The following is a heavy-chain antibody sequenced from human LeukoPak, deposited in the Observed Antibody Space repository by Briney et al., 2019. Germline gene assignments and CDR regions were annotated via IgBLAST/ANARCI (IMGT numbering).Heavy chain of an antibody. J-gene: IGHJ6*03. V-gene: IGHV4-34*01. Sequence: SETLSLTCTVSGGSISTYYWSWIRQPPGKGLEWIGEINHSGSTNYNPSLKSRVTISVDTSKNQFSLKLSSVTAADTAVYYCARGMKQLALYYYYYMDVWGKGTTVTVSS. CDR1: GGSISTYY. D-gene: IGHD6-13*01. CDR3: ARGMKQLALYYYYYMDV. CDR2: INHSGST.